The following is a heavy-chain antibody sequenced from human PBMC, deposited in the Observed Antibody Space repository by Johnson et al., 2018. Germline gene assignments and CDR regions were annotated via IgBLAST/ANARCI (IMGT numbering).Heavy chain of an antibody. CDR2: IWFDGTNQ. V-gene: IGHV3-33*01. CDR1: GFDLSDFG. J-gene: IGHJ1*01. CDR3: AREEHDSTGYYPEYFQY. Sequence: QVQLVQSGGGVIQPGRSLRVSCAAFGFDLSDFGMHWLRQAPGKGPEWLALIWFDGTNQHYADSVKGRFTVSRDSSKNTVFVQRSSLSPEDTAVYYCAREEHDSTGYYPEYFQYWGQGTLVTVSS. D-gene: IGHD3-22*01.